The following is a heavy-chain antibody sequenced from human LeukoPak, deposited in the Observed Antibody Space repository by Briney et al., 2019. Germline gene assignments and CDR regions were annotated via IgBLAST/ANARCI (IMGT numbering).Heavy chain of an antibody. CDR3: AKRVATITWYFDY. CDR2: ISGSGGST. Sequence: GGSLRLSCAASGFTFSSYAMSWVRQAPGKGLEWVSAISGSGGSTYYADSVKGRFAISRDNSKNTLYLQMSSLRAEDTAVYYCAKRVATITWYFDYWGQGTLVTVSS. D-gene: IGHD5-24*01. V-gene: IGHV3-23*01. CDR1: GFTFSSYA. J-gene: IGHJ4*02.